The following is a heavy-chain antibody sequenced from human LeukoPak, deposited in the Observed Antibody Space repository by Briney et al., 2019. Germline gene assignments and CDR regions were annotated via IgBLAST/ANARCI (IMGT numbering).Heavy chain of an antibody. J-gene: IGHJ4*02. Sequence: PGGSLRLSCAASGFTFSSYWMHWVRQAPGKGLVWVSHINSGGSKTNYADSVKGRFTISRDNAKNTLYLQMNSLRAEDTAVYYCARGGGYSSGPFDYWGQGTLVTVSS. CDR3: ARGGGYSSGPFDY. V-gene: IGHV3-74*01. CDR2: INSGGSKT. CDR1: GFTFSSYW. D-gene: IGHD5-18*01.